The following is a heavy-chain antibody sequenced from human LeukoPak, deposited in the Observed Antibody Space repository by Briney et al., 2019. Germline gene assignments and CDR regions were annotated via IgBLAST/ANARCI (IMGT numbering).Heavy chain of an antibody. J-gene: IGHJ4*02. CDR1: GFTFSFNS. D-gene: IGHD6-13*01. CDR3: ARDSSSWEDYLFDY. Sequence: GGSLRLSCAASGFTFSFNSMHWVRQGPGKGLVWVSRIKRDGSGTTYADSVKGRVTISRDNSKNTLYLQMNSLRAEDTAVYYCARDSSSWEDYLFDYWGQGTLVTVSS. CDR2: IKRDGSGT. V-gene: IGHV3-74*01.